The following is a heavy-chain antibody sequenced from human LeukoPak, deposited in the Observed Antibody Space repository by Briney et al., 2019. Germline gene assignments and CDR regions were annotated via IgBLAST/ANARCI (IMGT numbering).Heavy chain of an antibody. J-gene: IGHJ4*02. CDR2: IKTKAEGEAI. Sequence: PGGSLRLSCAASGFTFTNARMAWVRQGPGGGLEWVGRIKTKAEGEAIDDAASVKGRFIISRDDSKNTLYLQMNSLKTEDTGVYYCTTDLQHWGQGTLVTVSS. V-gene: IGHV3-15*01. CDR1: GFTFTNAR. CDR3: TTDLQH.